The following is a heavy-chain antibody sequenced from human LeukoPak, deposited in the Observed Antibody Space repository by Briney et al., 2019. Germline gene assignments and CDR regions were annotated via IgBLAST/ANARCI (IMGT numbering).Heavy chain of an antibody. Sequence: SETLSLTCTVSGAAISDYSWSLIRQSAGKGLEWIGRIYSSGSVNYNSSLKSRVTMSGDTSKNQFSLELSSVTAADTAVYYCARVVTESVRSYGYLDYWGQGILVTVSS. V-gene: IGHV4-4*07. D-gene: IGHD3-16*01. CDR2: IYSSGSV. CDR3: ARVVTESVRSYGYLDY. J-gene: IGHJ4*02. CDR1: GAAISDYS.